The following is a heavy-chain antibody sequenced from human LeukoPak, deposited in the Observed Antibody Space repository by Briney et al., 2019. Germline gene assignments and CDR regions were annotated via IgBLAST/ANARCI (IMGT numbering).Heavy chain of an antibody. CDR2: IYKSGST. V-gene: IGHV4-59*11. CDR3: GRGGVGYYYMDV. J-gene: IGHJ6*03. D-gene: IGHD3-16*01. Sequence: PSQTLSLTCSVSDGSISTHYWTWIRQPPGKGLEWIGYIYKSGSTKYNPFLKSRVSFSLDTTKNQLSLKLTSVTAADTAVYYCGRGGVGYYYMDVGGKGTTVIVSS. CDR1: DGSISTHY.